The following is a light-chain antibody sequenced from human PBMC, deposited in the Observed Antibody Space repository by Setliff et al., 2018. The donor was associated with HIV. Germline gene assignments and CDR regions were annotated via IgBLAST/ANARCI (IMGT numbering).Light chain of an antibody. CDR2: YDD. CDR3: AAWDDRLNGVV. CDR1: SSNIGSNY. V-gene: IGLV1-36*01. Sequence: QSALTQPPSASGTPGQRVTISCSGSSSNIGSNYVYWYQQLIGKAPKLLIYYDDLLPSGVSDRFSGSKSGTSASLAISGLQSEDEADYYCAAWDDRLNGVVFGGGTQLTV. J-gene: IGLJ2*01.